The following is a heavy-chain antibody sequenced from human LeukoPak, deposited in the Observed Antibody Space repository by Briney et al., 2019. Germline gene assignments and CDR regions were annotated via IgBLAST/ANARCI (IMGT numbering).Heavy chain of an antibody. CDR1: GGSISSYY. Sequence: NPSETLSLTCTVSGGSISSYYWSWIRQPPGKGLEWIGYIYYSGSTNYNPSLKSRVTISVDTSKNQFSLKLSSVTAADTAVYYCASYTSLDSSGYYSGYWGQGTLVTVSS. CDR2: IYYSGST. J-gene: IGHJ4*02. V-gene: IGHV4-59*08. CDR3: ASYTSLDSSGYYSGY. D-gene: IGHD3-22*01.